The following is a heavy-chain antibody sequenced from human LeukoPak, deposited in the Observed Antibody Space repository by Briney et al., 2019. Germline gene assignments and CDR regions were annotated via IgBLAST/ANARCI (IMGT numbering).Heavy chain of an antibody. J-gene: IGHJ4*02. CDR1: GGSISSGSDY. D-gene: IGHD3-22*01. CDR2: IYTSGST. CDR3: ARVTTGGYYNY. V-gene: IGHV4-61*02. Sequence: SETLSLTCTVSGGSISSGSDYWSWIRQPAGKGLEWIGRIYTSGSTNYNPSLKSRVTISLDTSENHFSLKLSSLTAAHTPGYYCARVTTGGYYNYWRQATLVTDSS.